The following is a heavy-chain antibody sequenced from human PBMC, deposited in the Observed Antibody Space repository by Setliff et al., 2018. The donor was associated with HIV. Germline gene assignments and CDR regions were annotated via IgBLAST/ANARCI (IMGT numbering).Heavy chain of an antibody. V-gene: IGHV3-74*01. J-gene: IGHJ6*02. CDR1: GFTFRSYW. Sequence: GGSLRLSCAASGFTFRSYWMYWVRQPPGKGLVWVSRINIDGGSTNYADSVKGRFTISRDNAKNTLYLQMNGLSAEDTAVYYCARGLAAAGGYAMDVWGQGTTVTVSS. CDR2: INIDGGST. CDR3: ARGLAAAGGYAMDV. D-gene: IGHD6-13*01.